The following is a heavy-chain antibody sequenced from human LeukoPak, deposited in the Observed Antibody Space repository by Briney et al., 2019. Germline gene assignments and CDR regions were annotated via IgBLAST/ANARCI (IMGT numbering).Heavy chain of an antibody. Sequence: GGSLRLSCAASGFTFSDYYMTWIRQAPGKGLEWVSCIGTSGSTIYYADSVKGRFTISRDNAKNSLYLHMNSLRAEDTAVYYCARDLTGGSYYFDYWGQGTLVTVSS. CDR3: ARDLTGGSYYFDY. D-gene: IGHD1-26*01. CDR2: IGTSGSTI. V-gene: IGHV3-11*04. CDR1: GFTFSDYY. J-gene: IGHJ4*02.